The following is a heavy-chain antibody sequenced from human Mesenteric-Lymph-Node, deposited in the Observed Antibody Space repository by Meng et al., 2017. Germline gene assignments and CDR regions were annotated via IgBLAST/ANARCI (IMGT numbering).Heavy chain of an antibody. CDR2: INPNSGGT. CDR3: ARADYGDSD. CDR1: GYTFTGYY. V-gene: IGHV1-2*02. J-gene: IGHJ4*02. Sequence: GESLKISCKASGYTFTGYYMHWVRQAPGQGLEWMGWINPNSGGTNYAQKFQGRVTMTRDTSISTAYMGLSRLRSDDTAVYYCARADYGDSDWGQGTLVTVSS. D-gene: IGHD4-17*01.